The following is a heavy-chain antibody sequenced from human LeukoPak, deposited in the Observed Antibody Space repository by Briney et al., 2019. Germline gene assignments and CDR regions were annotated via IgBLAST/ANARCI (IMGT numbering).Heavy chain of an antibody. CDR1: GGFISSYY. D-gene: IGHD3-16*01. V-gene: IGHV4-59*08. J-gene: IGHJ3*02. CDR2: IYYSGST. CDR3: ARHAVGDAFDI. Sequence: SETLSLTCTVSGGFISSYYWSWIRQPPGKGLEWIGYIYYSGSTNYNPSLKSRVTISVDTSKNQFSLKLSSVTAADTAVYYCARHAVGDAFDIWGQGTMVTASS.